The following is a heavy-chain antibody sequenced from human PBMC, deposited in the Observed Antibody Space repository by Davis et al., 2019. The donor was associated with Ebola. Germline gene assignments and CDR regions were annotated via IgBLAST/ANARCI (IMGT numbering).Heavy chain of an antibody. V-gene: IGHV4-34*01. J-gene: IGHJ3*02. Sequence: GSLRLSCAVYGGSFSGYYWSWIRQPPGKGLEWIGEINHSGSTNYNPSLKSRVTISIDTSKNQFFLKLNSVTAADTAVYYCARGGYDVLTGYYDAFDIWGQGTMVTVSS. CDR2: INHSGST. CDR1: GGSFSGYY. D-gene: IGHD3-9*01. CDR3: ARGGYDVLTGYYDAFDI.